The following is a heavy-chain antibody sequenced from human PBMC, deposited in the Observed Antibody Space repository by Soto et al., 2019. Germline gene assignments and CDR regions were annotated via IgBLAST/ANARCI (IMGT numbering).Heavy chain of an antibody. D-gene: IGHD6-6*01. CDR2: INHSGST. J-gene: IGHJ4*02. CDR3: ARRSYSSLLPFDY. V-gene: IGHV4-34*01. Sequence: PSETLSLTCAVYGGSFSGYYWSWIRQPPGKGLEWIGEINHSGSTNYNPSLKSRVTISVDTSKNQFSLKLSSVTAAETAVYYCARRSYSSLLPFDYWGQGTLVTVSS. CDR1: GGSFSGYY.